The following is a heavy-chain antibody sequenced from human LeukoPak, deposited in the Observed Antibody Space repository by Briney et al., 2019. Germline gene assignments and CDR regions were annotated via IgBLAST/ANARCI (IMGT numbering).Heavy chain of an antibody. CDR1: GDSFTSVTDY. Sequence: SETLSLTCTVSGDSFTSVTDYWAWIRQPPGKGLEWIARGDYSGGTYYNPSLESRVTISVDRSKNQFSLKLSSVTAADTAVYYCSRVVGGRGEYSSSAGAFDIWGQGTMVTVSS. D-gene: IGHD6-6*01. J-gene: IGHJ3*02. V-gene: IGHV4-39*07. CDR3: SRVVGGRGEYSSSAGAFDI. CDR2: GDYSGGT.